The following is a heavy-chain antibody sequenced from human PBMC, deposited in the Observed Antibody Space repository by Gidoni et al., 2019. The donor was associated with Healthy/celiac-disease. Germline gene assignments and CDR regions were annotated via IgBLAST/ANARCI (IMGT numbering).Heavy chain of an antibody. CDR2: ISGSGGST. D-gene: IGHD3-9*01. CDR3: AKDRGGRLRYFDWLPRYFDY. CDR1: AFTFSRYA. V-gene: IGHV3-23*04. J-gene: IGHJ4*02. Sequence: EVQLVESGGGLVQPGGSLRLSCAASAFTFSRYAMSWVRQAPGKGLEWVSAISGSGGSTYYADSVKGRFTISRDNSKNTLYLQMNSLRAEDTAVYYCAKDRGGRLRYFDWLPRYFDYWGQGTLVTVSS.